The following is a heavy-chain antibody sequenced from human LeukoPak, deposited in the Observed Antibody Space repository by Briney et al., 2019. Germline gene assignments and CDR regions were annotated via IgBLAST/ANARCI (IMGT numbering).Heavy chain of an antibody. Sequence: GGSLRLSCAASGFTFSSYSMNWVRQAPGKGLEWVSSISSSSSYIYYADSVKGRFTISRDNAKNSLYLQMNSLRAEDTAVYYCARAMNQYSSGFDYWGQGTLVTVSS. CDR2: ISSSSSYI. CDR1: GFTFSSYS. D-gene: IGHD6-19*01. CDR3: ARAMNQYSSGFDY. J-gene: IGHJ4*02. V-gene: IGHV3-21*01.